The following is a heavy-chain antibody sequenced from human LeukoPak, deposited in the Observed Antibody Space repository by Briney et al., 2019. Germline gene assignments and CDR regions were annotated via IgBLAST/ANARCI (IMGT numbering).Heavy chain of an antibody. V-gene: IGHV4-30-2*01. D-gene: IGHD2-2*01. J-gene: IGHJ4*02. CDR2: IYHSGST. CDR1: GGSISSGGYS. Sequence: PSETLSLTCAVSGGSISSGGYSWSWIRQPPGKGLEWIGYIYHSGSTYYNPSLKSRVTISVDRSKNQFSLKLSSVTAADTAVYYCARSYCSSTSCPDSFDYWGQGTLVTVSP. CDR3: ARSYCSSTSCPDSFDY.